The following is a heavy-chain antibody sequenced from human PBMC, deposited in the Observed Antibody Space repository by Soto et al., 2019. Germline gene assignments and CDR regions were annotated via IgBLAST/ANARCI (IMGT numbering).Heavy chain of an antibody. CDR2: IIPIFGTA. V-gene: IGHV1-69*13. D-gene: IGHD3-9*01. CDR1: GGTFSSYT. CDR3: ARVYYDILTGYPRRGLDP. J-gene: IGHJ5*02. Sequence: SVKVSCKGSGGTFSSYTISWVRQAPGQWLEWMGRIIPIFGTANYAHKFQGRVTITADESTSTAYMELSSLRSEDTAVYYCARVYYDILTGYPRRGLDPWGQGTLVTVSS.